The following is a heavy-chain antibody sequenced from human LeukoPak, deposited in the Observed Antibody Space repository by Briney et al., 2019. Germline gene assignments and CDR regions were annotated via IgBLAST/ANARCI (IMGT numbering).Heavy chain of an antibody. Sequence: SETLSLTCTVSGGSISSSTYYWGWIRQPPGKGLAWIGSISYTGITYYNPSLKSRVTISVDTSKNQFSLKLSSVTAADTAVYYCAKCPLRGGYFDWLPHHHKNHYYYYMDVWGKGTTVTISS. CDR2: ISYTGIT. D-gene: IGHD3-9*01. CDR1: GGSISSSTYY. J-gene: IGHJ6*03. V-gene: IGHV4-39*07. CDR3: AKCPLRGGYFDWLPHHHKNHYYYYMDV.